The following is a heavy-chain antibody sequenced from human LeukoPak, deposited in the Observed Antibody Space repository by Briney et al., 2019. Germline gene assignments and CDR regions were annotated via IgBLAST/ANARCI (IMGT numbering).Heavy chain of an antibody. CDR2: IYYSGST. CDR3: ASDSYSSSWYPKNYYYYYGMDV. V-gene: IGHV4-39*01. J-gene: IGHJ6*02. D-gene: IGHD6-13*01. CDR1: GVYISSRIYY. Sequence: PSDTLSLTCTVSGVYISSRIYYWLEIPQPPGKGLEWIGSIYYSGSTYYNPSLKSRVTISVDTSKNQFSLKLSSVTAADTAVYYCASDSYSSSWYPKNYYYYYGMDVWGQGTTVTVSS.